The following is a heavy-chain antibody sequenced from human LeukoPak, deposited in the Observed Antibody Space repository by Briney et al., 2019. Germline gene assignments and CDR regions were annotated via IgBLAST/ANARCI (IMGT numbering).Heavy chain of an antibody. J-gene: IGHJ6*03. Sequence: ASVKVSCKASGYTFTGYYMHWVRQAPGQGLEWMGWINPNSGGTNYAQKFQGRVTMTRDTSISTAYMELSRRRSDDTAVYYCARDPNYYGSGTAYMDVWGKGTTVTISS. V-gene: IGHV1-2*02. D-gene: IGHD3-10*01. CDR1: GYTFTGYY. CDR2: INPNSGGT. CDR3: ARDPNYYGSGTAYMDV.